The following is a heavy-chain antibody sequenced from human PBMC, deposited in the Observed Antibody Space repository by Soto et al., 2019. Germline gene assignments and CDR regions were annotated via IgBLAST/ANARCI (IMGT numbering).Heavy chain of an antibody. Sequence: QVQLVESGGGVVQPGRSLRLSCAASGFTFSSYGMHWVRQAPGKGLEWVAVISEDGSNKYYADSVKGRFTISRDNSKNTLYLQMNSLRAEDTAVYYCAKGDYGDYGGSFDYWGQGTLVTVSS. CDR1: GFTFSSYG. CDR3: AKGDYGDYGGSFDY. V-gene: IGHV3-30*18. J-gene: IGHJ4*02. CDR2: ISEDGSNK. D-gene: IGHD4-17*01.